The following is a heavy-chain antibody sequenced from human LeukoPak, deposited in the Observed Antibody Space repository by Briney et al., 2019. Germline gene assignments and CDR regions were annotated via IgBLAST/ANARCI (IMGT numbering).Heavy chain of an antibody. CDR1: GFTFSSYA. CDR3: ASVSHSSSWYPYYFDY. V-gene: IGHV3-23*01. Sequence: GGSLRLSCAASGFTFSSYAMSWVRQAPGKGLEWVSAISGSGGSTYYADSVKGRFTISRDNSKNTLYLQMNSLRAEDAAVYYCASVSHSSSWYPYYFDYWGQGTLVTVSS. CDR2: ISGSGGST. J-gene: IGHJ4*02. D-gene: IGHD6-13*01.